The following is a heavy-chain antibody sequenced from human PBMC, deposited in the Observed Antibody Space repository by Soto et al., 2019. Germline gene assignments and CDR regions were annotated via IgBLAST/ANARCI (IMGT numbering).Heavy chain of an antibody. J-gene: IGHJ4*02. D-gene: IGHD2-21*02. CDR2: INPSGGST. Sequence: ASVKVSCKASGYTFTSYYMHWVRQAPGQGLERMGIINPSGGSTSYAQKFQGRVTMTRDTSTSTVYMELSSLRPEDTAVYYCARDVGGHCGGDCYETGPLDYWGQGTLVTAPQ. V-gene: IGHV1-46*01. CDR3: ARDVGGHCGGDCYETGPLDY. CDR1: GYTFTSYY.